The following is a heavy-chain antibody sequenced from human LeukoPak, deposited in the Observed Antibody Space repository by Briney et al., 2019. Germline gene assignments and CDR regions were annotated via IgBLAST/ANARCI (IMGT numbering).Heavy chain of an antibody. CDR2: ISAYNGNT. CDR3: ARSPKGRYSGMLDY. Sequence: ASVKVSCKASGYTFTSYGISWVRQAPGQGLEWMGWISAYNGNTNYAQKLQGRVTMTTDTSTSTAYMELRSLRSDDTAVYYCARSPKGRYSGMLDYWGQGTLVTVSS. V-gene: IGHV1-18*01. D-gene: IGHD1-26*01. CDR1: GYTFTSYG. J-gene: IGHJ4*02.